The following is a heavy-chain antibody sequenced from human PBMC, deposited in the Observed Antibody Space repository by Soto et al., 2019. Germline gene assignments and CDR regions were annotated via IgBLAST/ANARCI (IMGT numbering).Heavy chain of an antibody. Sequence: SETLSLTCAVYGVSGGSFSGYYWSWIRQPPGKGLEWIGYIYYSGSTYYNPSLKSRVTISVDTSKNQFSLKLSSVTAADTAVYYCARATIVLVPAAMVSHWFDPWGQGTLVTVSS. CDR2: IYYSGST. J-gene: IGHJ5*02. CDR1: GVSGGSFSGYY. D-gene: IGHD2-2*01. CDR3: ARATIVLVPAAMVSHWFDP. V-gene: IGHV4-59*08.